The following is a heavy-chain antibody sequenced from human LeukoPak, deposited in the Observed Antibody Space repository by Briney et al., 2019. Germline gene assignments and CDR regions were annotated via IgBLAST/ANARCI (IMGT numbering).Heavy chain of an antibody. V-gene: IGHV4-39*01. Sequence: PSETLSLTCTVSGGSISSSSSYWGWIRQPPGKGLEWIGTIYYSGSAYFNSSLKSRVTISVDTPKNQFSLQLSSVTAADTAVYYCARLSKNHDILTGYEYNWLDPWGQGTLVTVSS. J-gene: IGHJ5*02. CDR1: GGSISSSSSY. CDR2: IYYSGSA. CDR3: ARLSKNHDILTGYEYNWLDP. D-gene: IGHD3-9*01.